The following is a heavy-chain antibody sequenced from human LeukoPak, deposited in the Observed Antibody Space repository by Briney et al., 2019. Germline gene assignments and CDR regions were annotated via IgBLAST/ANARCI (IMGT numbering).Heavy chain of an antibody. D-gene: IGHD1-26*01. CDR1: GDSVSSNSTA. CDR2: TYYRSRWYN. V-gene: IGHV6-1*01. CDR3: ARDWGSGSYGHDY. Sequence: SQTLSLTCAISGDSVSSNSTAWNWIRQSPSRGLEWLGRTYYRSRWYNDYAVSVKSRITINPDTSKNQFSLQLKSVTPEDTAVYYCARDWGSGSYGHDYWGQGTLVTVSS. J-gene: IGHJ4*02.